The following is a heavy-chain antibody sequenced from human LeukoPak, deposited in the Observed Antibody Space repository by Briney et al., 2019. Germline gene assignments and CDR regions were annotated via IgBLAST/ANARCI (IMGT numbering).Heavy chain of an antibody. V-gene: IGHV3-21*01. CDR3: AREGPTNYYGMDV. CDR1: RFTFSSYS. J-gene: IGHJ6*02. Sequence: GGSLRLSCAASRFTFSSYSMNWVRQAPGKGLEWVSSISSSSSYIYHADSVKGRFTISRDNAKNSLYLQMNSLRAEDTAVYYCAREGPTNYYGMDVWGQGTTVTVSS. CDR2: ISSSSSYI.